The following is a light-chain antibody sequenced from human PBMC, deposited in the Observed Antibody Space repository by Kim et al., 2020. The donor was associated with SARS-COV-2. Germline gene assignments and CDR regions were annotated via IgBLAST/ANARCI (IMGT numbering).Light chain of an antibody. CDR3: SSYTSSSTRV. Sequence: GQSITISSTGTSSDVGGYNYVSWYQQHPGKAPKLMIYDVSNRPAGVSNRFSGSKSGNAASLTISGLQAEDEADYYCSSYTSSSTRVFGGGTQLTVL. CDR1: SSDVGGYNY. V-gene: IGLV2-14*03. CDR2: DVS. J-gene: IGLJ3*02.